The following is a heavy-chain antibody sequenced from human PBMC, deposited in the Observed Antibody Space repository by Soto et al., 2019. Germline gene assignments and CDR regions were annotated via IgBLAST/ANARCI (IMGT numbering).Heavy chain of an antibody. CDR2: IYYSGST. Sequence: QVQLQESGPGLVKPSETLSLTCTVSGGSISSYYWSWLRQPPGKALEWIGYIYYSGSTNYKPSLKRRVTISVDTSKNQFSLKLSSVTAADTAVYYCARAPGGEAMVRDTYYYYGMDVWGQVTTVTVSS. CDR3: ARAPGGEAMVRDTYYYYGMDV. V-gene: IGHV4-59*01. CDR1: GGSISSYY. J-gene: IGHJ6*02. D-gene: IGHD3-10*01.